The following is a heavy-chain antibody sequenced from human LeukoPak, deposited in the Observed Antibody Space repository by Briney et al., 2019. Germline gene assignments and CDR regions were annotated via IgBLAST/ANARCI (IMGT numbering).Heavy chain of an antibody. CDR2: INHSGST. CDR1: GGSFSAYY. D-gene: IGHD3-22*01. V-gene: IGHV4-34*01. J-gene: IGHJ6*02. Sequence: SETLSLTCAVYGGSFSAYYWSWIRQPPGKGLEWIGEINHSGSTNYNPSLKSRVAISVDTSRNQFSLRLSSVTAADTAVYYCARDQRDSSGYYYGMDVWGQGTTVTVSS. CDR3: ARDQRDSSGYYYGMDV.